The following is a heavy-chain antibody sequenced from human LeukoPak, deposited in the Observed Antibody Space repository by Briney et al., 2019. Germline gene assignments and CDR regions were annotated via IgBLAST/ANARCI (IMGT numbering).Heavy chain of an antibody. CDR3: ARTRRWLQLGFDY. J-gene: IGHJ4*02. Sequence: SETLSLTCTVSGGSISSYYWSWIRQPPGKGLEWIGYIYYSGSTNYNPSLKSRVTISVDTSKNQFSLKLSSVTAADTAVYYCARTRRWLQLGFDYRGQGTLVTVSS. D-gene: IGHD5-24*01. V-gene: IGHV4-59*01. CDR1: GGSISSYY. CDR2: IYYSGST.